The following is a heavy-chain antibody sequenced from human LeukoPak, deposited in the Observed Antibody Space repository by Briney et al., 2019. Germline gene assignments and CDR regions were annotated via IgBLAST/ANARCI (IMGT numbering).Heavy chain of an antibody. J-gene: IGHJ4*02. V-gene: IGHV3-23*01. D-gene: IGHD6-6*01. CDR1: GFTFSNHG. CDR3: AKRVPYSSSSVYFDN. CDR2: VSDSGSDT. Sequence: PGGSLRLSCAASGFTFSNHGMSWVRQASGKGLEWVSAVSDSGSDTYYADSVKGRFTVSRDNSKNTLYLQMNSLRAEDTAVYYCAKRVPYSSSSVYFDNWGRGTLVTVSS.